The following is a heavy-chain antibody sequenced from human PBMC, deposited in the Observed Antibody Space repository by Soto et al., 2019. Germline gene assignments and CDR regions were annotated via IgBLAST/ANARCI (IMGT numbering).Heavy chain of an antibody. Sequence: EVQLVESGGGLVQPGGSLRLSCAASGFTFSSYWMHWVRQAPGKGLVWVSRINSDGSSTSYADSVKGRFTISRDNAKNTLYLQMNSLRAEDTAVYYCARGSDFWSGYRYNWFDPWGQGTLVTVSS. CDR2: INSDGSST. CDR1: GFTFSSYW. CDR3: ARGSDFWSGYRYNWFDP. D-gene: IGHD3-3*01. V-gene: IGHV3-74*01. J-gene: IGHJ5*02.